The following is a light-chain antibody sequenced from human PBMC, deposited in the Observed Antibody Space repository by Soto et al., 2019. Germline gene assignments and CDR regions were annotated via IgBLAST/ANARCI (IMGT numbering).Light chain of an antibody. CDR3: QQYNTYGT. CDR2: DAS. Sequence: DIQMTQSPSTLSASVGDRVTITCRASQSISSWLAWYQQKPGKPPNLLIYDASSLESGVASRFSGSGSGTQFTLTISSLQPDDFATYYCQQYNTYGTFGQGTKVDIK. V-gene: IGKV1-5*01. CDR1: QSISSW. J-gene: IGKJ1*01.